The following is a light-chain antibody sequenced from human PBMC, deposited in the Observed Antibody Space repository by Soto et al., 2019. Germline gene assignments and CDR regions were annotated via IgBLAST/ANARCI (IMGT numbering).Light chain of an antibody. Sequence: DIQMTQSPSTLSASVGDRVTITCRASQSISSWLAWYQQKPGKAPKLLIFDASSLESGTPSRFSGRRSGTQFTLTINGLQPDDFATYYCQQYDNYQPLTLGGGTKVDIK. J-gene: IGKJ4*01. CDR2: DAS. CDR3: QQYDNYQPLT. V-gene: IGKV1-5*01. CDR1: QSISSW.